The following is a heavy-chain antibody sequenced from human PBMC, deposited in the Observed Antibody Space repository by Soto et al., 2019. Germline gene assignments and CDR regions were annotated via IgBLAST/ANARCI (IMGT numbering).Heavy chain of an antibody. D-gene: IGHD2-15*01. Sequence: QVQLVQSGAEVKKPGSSVKVSCKASGGTFSSYTISWVQQAPGQGLEWMGRIIPILGIANYAQKFQGRVTITADKSTSTAYMELSSLRSEDTAVYYCAMSVQGYCSGGSCFAFDIWGQGTMVTVSS. CDR3: AMSVQGYCSGGSCFAFDI. CDR2: IIPILGIA. V-gene: IGHV1-69*02. CDR1: GGTFSSYT. J-gene: IGHJ3*02.